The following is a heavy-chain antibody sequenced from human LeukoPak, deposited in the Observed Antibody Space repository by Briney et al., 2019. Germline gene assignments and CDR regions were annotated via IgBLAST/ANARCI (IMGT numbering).Heavy chain of an antibody. CDR3: AREGSSRRDGMDV. V-gene: IGHV1-46*01. Sequence: GASVKVSCKASGYTFTSYGISWVRQAPGQGLEWMGIINPSGGSTTYAQKFQGRVIMTSDTSTSTVYLELTSLRSDDTAVYYCAREGSSRRDGMDVWGQGTTVTVSS. CDR2: INPSGGST. CDR1: GYTFTSYG. D-gene: IGHD6-13*01. J-gene: IGHJ6*02.